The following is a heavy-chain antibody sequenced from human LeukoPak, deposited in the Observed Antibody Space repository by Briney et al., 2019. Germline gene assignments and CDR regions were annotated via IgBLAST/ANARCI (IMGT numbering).Heavy chain of an antibody. CDR1: GGSISSGGHY. J-gene: IGHJ4*02. D-gene: IGHD3-22*01. CDR3: ASAHDYYDSSGYYSY. Sequence: SETLSLTCTVSGGSISSGGHYWSWIRQHPGKGLEWIGYIYYSGSTYYNPSLKSRVTISVDTSKNQFSLKLSSVTAADTAVYYCASAHDYYDSSGYYSYWGQGTLVTVSS. CDR2: IYYSGST. V-gene: IGHV4-31*03.